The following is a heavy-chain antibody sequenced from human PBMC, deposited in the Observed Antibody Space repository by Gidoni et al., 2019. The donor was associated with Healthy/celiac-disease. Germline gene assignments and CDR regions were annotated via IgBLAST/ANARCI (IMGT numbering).Heavy chain of an antibody. J-gene: IGHJ5*02. CDR3: ARQDYDFWSGYYPNWFDP. D-gene: IGHD3-3*01. V-gene: IGHV4-39*01. CDR2: IYYSGST. CDR1: GDSISSSSYY. Sequence: QLQLQESGPGLVKPSETLSLTCTVSGDSISSSSYYWGWIRQPPGKGLEWIGSIYYSGSTYYNPSLKSRVTISVDTSKNQFSLKLSSVTAADTAVYYCARQDYDFWSGYYPNWFDPWGQGTLVTVSS.